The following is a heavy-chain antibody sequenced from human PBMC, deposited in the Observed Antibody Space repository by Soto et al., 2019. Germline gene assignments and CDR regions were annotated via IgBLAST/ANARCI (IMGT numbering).Heavy chain of an antibody. J-gene: IGHJ4*02. CDR1: GFTFSYYS. Sequence: EVQLVEAGGGLVQPGGSLRLSCTASGFTFSYYSLNWVRQAPGKGLEWVAHISSGSSTINYADSVRSRFTISRDDSKDSLYLQMNSLRDEDTAIYYCTTRLSVGVIRNPLDYGGQGTVATGSS. V-gene: IGHV3-48*02. D-gene: IGHD3-22*01. CDR2: ISSGSSTI. CDR3: TTRLSVGVIRNPLDY.